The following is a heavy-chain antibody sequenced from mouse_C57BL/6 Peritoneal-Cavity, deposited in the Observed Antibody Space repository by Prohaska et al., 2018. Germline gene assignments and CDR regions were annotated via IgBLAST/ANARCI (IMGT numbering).Heavy chain of an antibody. CDR3: ASWDEDY. J-gene: IGHJ2*01. CDR2: INPNNGGT. CDR1: GYTFTDYY. V-gene: IGHV1-26*01. Sequence: PGASVKISCKASGYTFTDYYMNWVKQSHGKSLEWIGDINPNNGGTSYNQKFKGKATLTVDKSSSTAYMELRSLTSEDSAVYFCASWDEDYWGQGTTLTVSS. D-gene: IGHD4-1*01.